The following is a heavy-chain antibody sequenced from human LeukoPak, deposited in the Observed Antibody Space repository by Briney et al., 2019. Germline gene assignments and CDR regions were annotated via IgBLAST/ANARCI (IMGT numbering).Heavy chain of an antibody. CDR3: ARDLSSGMPGGFDY. D-gene: IGHD2-2*01. Sequence: GGSLRLSCAASGFTFSSYGMHWVRQAPGRGLEWVAVIWYDGSNKYYADSVKGRFTISRDNSKNTLYLQMNSLRAEDTAVYYCARDLSSGMPGGFDYWGQGTLVTVSS. CDR1: GFTFSSYG. CDR2: IWYDGSNK. V-gene: IGHV3-33*08. J-gene: IGHJ4*02.